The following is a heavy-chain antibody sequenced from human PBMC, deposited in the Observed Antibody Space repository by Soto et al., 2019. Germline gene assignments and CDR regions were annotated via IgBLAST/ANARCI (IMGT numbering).Heavy chain of an antibody. CDR3: ARDEGTGSYPRYYYYMDV. V-gene: IGHV3-48*01. D-gene: IGHD3-10*01. Sequence: EVQLVESGGGLVQPGGSLRLSCAACGLTFSSYSMNWVRQAPGKGLEWVSYISSGSSTIYYADSVKGRFTISRDNAKNSLYLQMNSLRAEDTAVYYCARDEGTGSYPRYYYYMDVWGKGTTVTVSS. J-gene: IGHJ6*03. CDR1: GLTFSSYS. CDR2: ISSGSSTI.